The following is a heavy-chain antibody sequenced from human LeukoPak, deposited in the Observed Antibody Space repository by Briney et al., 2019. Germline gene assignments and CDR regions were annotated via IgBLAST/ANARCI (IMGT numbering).Heavy chain of an antibody. CDR1: GGTFSSYA. V-gene: IGHV1-69*01. CDR2: IIPIFGTA. Sequence: SVKVSCEASGGTFSSYAISWVRQAPGQGLEWMGGIIPIFGTANYAQKFQGRVTITADESTSTAYMELSSLRSEDTAVYYCATPRYSSGWSGGSYGMDVWGKGTTVTVSS. D-gene: IGHD6-19*01. J-gene: IGHJ6*04. CDR3: ATPRYSSGWSGGSYGMDV.